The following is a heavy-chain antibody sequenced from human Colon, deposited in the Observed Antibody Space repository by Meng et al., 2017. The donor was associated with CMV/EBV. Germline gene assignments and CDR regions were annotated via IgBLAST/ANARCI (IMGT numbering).Heavy chain of an antibody. Sequence: ASVKVSCKASGYRFIDYYIHWVRQAPGQGLEWMGLINPKSGYTDYAQKFQGRVTLTRDTSTTTAYMELSNLISDDTALYYCARVSCSTSSCFDFFGYWGRGTLVTVSS. D-gene: IGHD2-2*01. CDR1: GYRFIDYY. CDR3: ARVSCSTSSCFDFFGY. V-gene: IGHV1-2*02. J-gene: IGHJ4*02. CDR2: INPKSGYT.